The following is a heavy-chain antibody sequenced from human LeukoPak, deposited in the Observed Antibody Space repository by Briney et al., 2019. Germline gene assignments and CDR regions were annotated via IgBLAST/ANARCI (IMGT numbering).Heavy chain of an antibody. Sequence: TSETLSLTCTVSGGSISSGAYYWSWIRQPPGKGLEWMGYIYYSGSTNYNPSLKSRVTISVDTSKNQFSLRVSSVTAADTAVYYCARHLNNCGDDCYIFDYWGQGTLVTVSS. J-gene: IGHJ4*02. CDR3: ARHLNNCGDDCYIFDY. CDR2: IYYSGST. V-gene: IGHV4-61*08. CDR1: GGSISSGAYY. D-gene: IGHD2-21*01.